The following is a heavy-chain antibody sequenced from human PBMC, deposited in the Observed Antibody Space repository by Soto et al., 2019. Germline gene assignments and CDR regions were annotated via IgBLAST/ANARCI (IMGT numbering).Heavy chain of an antibody. V-gene: IGHV3-53*02. J-gene: IGHJ2*01. Sequence: EVQLVETGGALIQPGGSLRLSCAASGFPVNATYLSWVRQAPGKGLEWLSVLYADGSTYYIDSVKSRFRISRDRSKNTPYLQMDSLRADDTAMYFCARTAEGDTPRTHWYFDLWGRGTLVTVSS. D-gene: IGHD5-18*01. CDR1: GFPVNATY. CDR2: LYADGST. CDR3: ARTAEGDTPRTHWYFDL.